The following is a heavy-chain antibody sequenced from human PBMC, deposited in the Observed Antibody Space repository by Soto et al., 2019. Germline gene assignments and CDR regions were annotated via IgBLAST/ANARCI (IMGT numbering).Heavy chain of an antibody. Sequence: QLQLQESGPGLVKPSETLSLTCTVSGGSISSSSYYWGWIRQPPGKGLEWIGSIYYSGSTYYNPSLKSRVTISVDTSKNQFSLKLSSVTAADTAVYYCARGIVGATSFEYWGQGTLVTVSS. CDR3: ARGIVGATSFEY. J-gene: IGHJ4*02. V-gene: IGHV4-39*01. CDR1: GGSISSSSYY. CDR2: IYYSGST. D-gene: IGHD1-26*01.